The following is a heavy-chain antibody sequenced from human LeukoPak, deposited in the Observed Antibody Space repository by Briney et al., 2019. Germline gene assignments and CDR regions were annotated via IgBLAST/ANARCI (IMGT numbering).Heavy chain of an antibody. V-gene: IGHV1-46*01. CDR3: ARDRPCVVGGGDCQNFDY. J-gene: IGHJ4*02. CDR2: INPSGGST. CDR1: GGTFSSYA. D-gene: IGHD2-21*02. Sequence: ASVKVSCKASGGTFSSYAISWVRQAPGQGLEWMGIINPSGGSTSYAQKFQGRVTMTRDTSTSTVYMELSSLRSEDTAVYYCARDRPCVVGGGDCQNFDYWGQGTLVTVSS.